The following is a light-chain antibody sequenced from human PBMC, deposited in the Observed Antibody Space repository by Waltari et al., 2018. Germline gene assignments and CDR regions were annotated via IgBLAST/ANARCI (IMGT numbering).Light chain of an antibody. CDR3: QKYGSSLWT. CDR2: GAS. J-gene: IGKJ1*01. V-gene: IGKV3-20*01. CDR1: QSVSSSY. Sequence: EIVFTQSPGPLSLSPGERATLSCRASQSVSSSYFAWYQQKPGQAPRLLIYGASTRATGIPDRFSCSGSGTDFTLTISRLEPEDFAVYYCQKYGSSLWTFGQGTKVEIK.